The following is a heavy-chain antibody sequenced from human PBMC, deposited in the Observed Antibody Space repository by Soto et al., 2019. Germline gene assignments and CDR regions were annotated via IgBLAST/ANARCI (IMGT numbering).Heavy chain of an antibody. J-gene: IGHJ6*02. D-gene: IGHD3-10*01. CDR3: ARNPPMTRGNGMDV. V-gene: IGHV3-7*03. CDR2: MKQDGIEK. Sequence: EVQLVESGGGLVQPGGSLRLSCAASGFTFSSYWMSWFRQAQGKGLEWVANMKQDGIEKYSVDSVKCRFTISRDNAKNSLYLQMNSLRAEDTAVYYCARNPPMTRGNGMDVWGQWTTVTVSS. CDR1: GFTFSSYW.